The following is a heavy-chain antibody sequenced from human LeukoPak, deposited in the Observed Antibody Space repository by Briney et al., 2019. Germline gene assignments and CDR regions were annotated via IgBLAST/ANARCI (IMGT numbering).Heavy chain of an antibody. Sequence: GGSLRLSSAASGFTFSSYAMHWVRQAPGKGLEWVAVISYDGSNKYYADSVKGRFTISRDNSKNTLHLQMNNLRAEDTAVYYCARGDDYYDSSGYYRAFDYWGQGTLVTVSS. V-gene: IGHV3-30-3*01. CDR3: ARGDDYYDSSGYYRAFDY. J-gene: IGHJ4*02. CDR2: ISYDGSNK. CDR1: GFTFSSYA. D-gene: IGHD3-22*01.